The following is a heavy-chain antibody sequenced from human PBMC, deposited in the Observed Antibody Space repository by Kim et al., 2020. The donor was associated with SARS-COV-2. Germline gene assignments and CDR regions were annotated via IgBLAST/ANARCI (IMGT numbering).Heavy chain of an antibody. J-gene: IGHJ4*01. D-gene: IGHD2-2*01. Sequence: SETLSLTCAVYGGSFSGYYWSWIRQPPGKGLEWIGEINHSGSTNYNPSLKSRVTISVDTSKNQFSLKLSSVTAADTAVYYCARGDIVVVPAAIPPFDYWG. V-gene: IGHV4-34*01. CDR2: INHSGST. CDR3: ARGDIVVVPAAIPPFDY. CDR1: GGSFSGYY.